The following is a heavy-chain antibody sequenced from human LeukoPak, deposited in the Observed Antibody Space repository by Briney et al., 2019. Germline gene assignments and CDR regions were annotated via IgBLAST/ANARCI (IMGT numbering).Heavy chain of an antibody. D-gene: IGHD3-22*01. CDR2: TRNKANSYNT. CDR3: ARSYERPYYFDY. Sequence: GGSLRLSCAASGFTFNDHYMVWVRQAPGKGLEWVGGTRNKANSYNTEYAASEKGRFTISRDDSKNSLYLQMNSLKTDDRAVYYCARSYERPYYFDYWGQGTLVTVSS. V-gene: IGHV3-72*01. J-gene: IGHJ4*02. CDR1: GFTFNDHY.